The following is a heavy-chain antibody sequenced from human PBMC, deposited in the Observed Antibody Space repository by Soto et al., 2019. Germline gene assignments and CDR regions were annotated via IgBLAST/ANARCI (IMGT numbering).Heavy chain of an antibody. CDR3: TTGHAPPEPY. CDR2: IKSKTDGGTT. J-gene: IGHJ1*01. Sequence: EWVGRIKSKTDGGTTDYAAPVKGRFTISRDDSKNTLYLQMNSLKTEDTAVYYCTTGHAPPEPYWAQGTPVTVSS. V-gene: IGHV3-15*01.